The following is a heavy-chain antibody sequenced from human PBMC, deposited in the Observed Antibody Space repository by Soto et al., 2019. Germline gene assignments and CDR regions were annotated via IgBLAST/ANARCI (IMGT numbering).Heavy chain of an antibody. CDR3: ARCMVRGKTREFDY. J-gene: IGHJ4*02. V-gene: IGHV2-5*02. CDR2: IYWDDDN. Sequence: QITLKESGPLLVKPTQTLTLTCTFSGFSLTTSGVGVGWIRQPPGKALEWLAVIYWDDDNHYSPSLKSRLTITKDTSKNQVVLTMTNMGPVDTATYYCARCMVRGKTREFDYWGQGTLVTVSS. D-gene: IGHD3-10*01. CDR1: GFSLTTSGVG.